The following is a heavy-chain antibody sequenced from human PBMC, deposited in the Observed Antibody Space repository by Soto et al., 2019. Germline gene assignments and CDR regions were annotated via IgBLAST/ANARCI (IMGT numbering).Heavy chain of an antibody. CDR3: TTGYDFWSGYRTPYFDY. Sequence: KTGGSLRLSCAASGFTFSNAWMSWVRQAPGKGLEWVGRIKSKTDGGTTDYAAPVKGRFTISRDDSKNTLYLQMNSLKTEDTAVYYCTTGYDFWSGYRTPYFDYRGQGTLVTVSS. J-gene: IGHJ4*02. CDR2: IKSKTDGGTT. V-gene: IGHV3-15*01. CDR1: GFTFSNAW. D-gene: IGHD3-3*01.